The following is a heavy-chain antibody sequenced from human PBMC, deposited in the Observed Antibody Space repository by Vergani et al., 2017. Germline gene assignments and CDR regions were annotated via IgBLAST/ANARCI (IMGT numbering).Heavy chain of an antibody. Sequence: EVQLVESGGGLVQPGRSLRLSCAASGFAFDDYAMHWVRQAPGKGLEWVSGITWNSGSICYADSVKGRFTISRDNAKNSLYLQMNSLRAEDTALYYCAKNGYSYGYDAFDIWGQGTMVTVSS. J-gene: IGHJ3*02. CDR1: GFAFDDYA. CDR2: ITWNSGSI. V-gene: IGHV3-9*01. D-gene: IGHD5-18*01. CDR3: AKNGYSYGYDAFDI.